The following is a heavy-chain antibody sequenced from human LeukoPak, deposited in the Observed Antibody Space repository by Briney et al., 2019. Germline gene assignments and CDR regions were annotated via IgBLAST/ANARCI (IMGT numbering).Heavy chain of an antibody. V-gene: IGHV7-4-1*02. CDR3: ARGQPWLPH. CDR1: GYTFTSYA. D-gene: IGHD5-24*01. Sequence: GASVKVSCKASGYTFTSYAMNWVRQAPGQGLEWMGWINTNTENPTYAQGFTGRFVFSLDTSDSTAYLQISSLEADDTAVYYCARGQPWLPHWGQGSLVTVSS. J-gene: IGHJ4*02. CDR2: INTNTENP.